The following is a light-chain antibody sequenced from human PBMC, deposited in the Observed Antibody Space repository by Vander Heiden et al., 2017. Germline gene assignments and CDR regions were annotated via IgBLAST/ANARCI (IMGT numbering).Light chain of an antibody. Sequence: DIQLTQSPSSLSAFVGNRVTITCRASQSISSYLNWYQQKPGKAPKLKIYATATLQSGVPSRFSGSGSGTDFTLTISSLQPEDCATYFCQQSYITPPTFGQGTKVEIK. CDR1: QSISSY. CDR2: ATA. CDR3: QQSYITPPT. J-gene: IGKJ1*01. V-gene: IGKV1-39*01.